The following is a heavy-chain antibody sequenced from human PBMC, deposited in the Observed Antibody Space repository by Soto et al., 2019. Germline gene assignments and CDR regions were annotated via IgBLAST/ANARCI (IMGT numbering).Heavy chain of an antibody. Sequence: GGSLRLSCAASGFTFSSYSMNWVRQAPGKGLEWVSYISSSSSTIYYADSVKGRFTISRDNAKNSLYLQMNSLRAEDTAVYYCARDGRRNCSSTSCYAGIDYWGQGTLVTVSS. CDR2: ISSSSSTI. D-gene: IGHD2-2*01. CDR3: ARDGRRNCSSTSCYAGIDY. J-gene: IGHJ4*02. V-gene: IGHV3-48*01. CDR1: GFTFSSYS.